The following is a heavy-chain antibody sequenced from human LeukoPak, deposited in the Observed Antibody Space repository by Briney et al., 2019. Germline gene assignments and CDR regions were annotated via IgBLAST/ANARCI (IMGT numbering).Heavy chain of an antibody. D-gene: IGHD3-3*01. J-gene: IGHJ4*02. CDR1: GGSLSSSF. V-gene: IGHV4-59*01. Sequence: SETLSLTSTVSGGSLSSSFWSWIRQPPGKGLEWIGYIYYTGNTNYNPSLKSRVTISVDTSKNQFSLEMTSVTAADTAVYYCAKVHDFWSGYSLDYWGQGSLVTVSS. CDR2: IYYTGNT. CDR3: AKVHDFWSGYSLDY.